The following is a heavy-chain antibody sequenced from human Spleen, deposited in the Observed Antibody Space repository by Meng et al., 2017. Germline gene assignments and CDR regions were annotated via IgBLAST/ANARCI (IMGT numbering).Heavy chain of an antibody. D-gene: IGHD3-10*01. Sequence: SETLSLTCTVPGGSVTNYYWRWIRQPPGKGLEWIGEINHSGSTNYNPSLKSQVTISVDTSKNQFSLKLSSVTAADTAVYYCASGVRGVRDFDYWGQGTLVTVSS. CDR2: INHSGST. CDR3: ASGVRGVRDFDY. V-gene: IGHV4-34*01. CDR1: GGSVTNYY. J-gene: IGHJ4*02.